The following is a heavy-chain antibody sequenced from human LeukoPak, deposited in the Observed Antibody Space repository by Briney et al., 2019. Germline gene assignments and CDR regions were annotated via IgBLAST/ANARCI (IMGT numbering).Heavy chain of an antibody. J-gene: IGHJ4*02. CDR3: TTILTYYYDSSGYYYVDY. CDR1: GFTFSNAW. V-gene: IGHV3-15*07. Sequence: GGSLRLSCAASGFTFSNAWMNWVRQAPGKGLEWVGRIKSKTDGGTTDYAAPVKGRFTISRDDSKDTLYLQMNSLKTEDTAVYYCTTILTYYYDSSGYYYVDYWGQGTLGTVSS. D-gene: IGHD3-22*01. CDR2: IKSKTDGGTT.